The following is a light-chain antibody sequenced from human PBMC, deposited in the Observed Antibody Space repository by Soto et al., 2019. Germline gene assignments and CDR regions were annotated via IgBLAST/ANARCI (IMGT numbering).Light chain of an antibody. Sequence: QMTHSPSTMSASVGDRVTITCRASQSISSWLAWYQQKPGKAPKLLIYDASSLESGVPSRFSGSGSGTEFTLTISSLQPDDFATYYCQQYNSYSEAFGQGTRLEI. CDR3: QQYNSYSEA. V-gene: IGKV1-5*01. CDR2: DAS. CDR1: QSISSW. J-gene: IGKJ5*01.